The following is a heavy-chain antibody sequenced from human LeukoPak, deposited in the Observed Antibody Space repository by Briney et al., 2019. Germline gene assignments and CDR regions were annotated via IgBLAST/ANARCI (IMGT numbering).Heavy chain of an antibody. Sequence: GRSLRLSCAASGFTFDDYAMHWVRQAPGKGLEWVSGISWNSGSIGYADSVKGRFTISRDNAKNSLYLQMNSLRAEDMALYYCAKDSSSWYGSAFDIWGQGTMVTVSS. D-gene: IGHD6-13*01. CDR1: GFTFDDYA. CDR2: ISWNSGSI. CDR3: AKDSSSWYGSAFDI. J-gene: IGHJ3*02. V-gene: IGHV3-9*03.